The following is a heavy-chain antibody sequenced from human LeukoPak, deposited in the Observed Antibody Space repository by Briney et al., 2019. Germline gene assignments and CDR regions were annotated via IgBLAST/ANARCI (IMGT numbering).Heavy chain of an antibody. Sequence: VASVKVSCKVSGYTLTELSMHWVRQAPGKGLEWMGGFDPEDGETIYAQKFQGRVTMTEDTSTDTAYMELSSLRSEDTAVYYCATGIIIDSSGYYYVRLFDYWGQGTLVTVSS. J-gene: IGHJ4*02. D-gene: IGHD3-22*01. V-gene: IGHV1-24*01. CDR1: GYTLTELS. CDR2: FDPEDGET. CDR3: ATGIIIDSSGYYYVRLFDY.